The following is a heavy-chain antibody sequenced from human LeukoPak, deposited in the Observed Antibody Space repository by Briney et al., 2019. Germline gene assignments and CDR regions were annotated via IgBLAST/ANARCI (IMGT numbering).Heavy chain of an antibody. CDR1: GFTFSSYA. J-gene: IGHJ4*02. V-gene: IGHV3-66*01. Sequence: GGSLRLSCAASGFTFSSYAMSWVRQAPGKGLEWVSVIYSGGSTYYADSVKGRFTISRDNSKNTLYLQMNSLRAEDTAVYYCARAGYYFFELDYWGQGTLVTVSS. CDR3: ARAGYYFFELDY. D-gene: IGHD3-22*01. CDR2: IYSGGST.